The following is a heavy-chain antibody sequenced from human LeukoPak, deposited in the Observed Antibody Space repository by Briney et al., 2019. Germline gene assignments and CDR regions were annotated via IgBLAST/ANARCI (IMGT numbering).Heavy chain of an antibody. J-gene: IGHJ4*02. CDR2: IRYDGSNK. CDR1: GFTFSSYG. CDR3: AKTRGAPDYFDSSNYSFDS. V-gene: IGHV3-30*02. D-gene: IGHD3-22*01. Sequence: PGGSLRLSYAASGFTFSSYGMHWVRQAPGKGLEWVAFIRYDGSNKYYADSVKGRFTISRDNSKNILYLQMNSLRVEDTAVYYCAKTRGAPDYFDSSNYSFDSWGQGTLVTVSS.